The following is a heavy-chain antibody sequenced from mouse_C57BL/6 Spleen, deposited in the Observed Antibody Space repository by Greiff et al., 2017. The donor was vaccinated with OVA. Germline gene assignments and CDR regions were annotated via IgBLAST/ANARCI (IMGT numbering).Heavy chain of an antibody. Sequence: VQLQESGAELVRPGTSVKVSCKASGYAFTNYLIEWVKQRPGQGLEWIGVINPGSGGTNYNEKFKGKATLTADKSSSTAYMQLSSLTSEDSAVYFCASFYDGYSYYFDYWGQGTTLTVSS. V-gene: IGHV1-54*01. CDR3: ASFYDGYSYYFDY. D-gene: IGHD2-3*01. CDR2: INPGSGGT. CDR1: GYAFTNYL. J-gene: IGHJ2*01.